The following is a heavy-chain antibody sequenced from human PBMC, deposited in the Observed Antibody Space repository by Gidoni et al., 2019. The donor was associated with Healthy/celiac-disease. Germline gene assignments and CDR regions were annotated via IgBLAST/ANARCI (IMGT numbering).Heavy chain of an antibody. J-gene: IGHJ4*02. D-gene: IGHD6-19*01. CDR2: INHSGSN. V-gene: IGHV4-34*01. Sequence: QVQLQQWGAGLLKPSETLSLTCAVYGGSFSGYYWSWIRQPPGKGLEWIGEINHSGSNNYNPSLKSRVTISVDTSKNQVSLKLSSVTAADTAVYYCARGSGWYGLYDYWGQGTLVTVSS. CDR1: GGSFSGYY. CDR3: ARGSGWYGLYDY.